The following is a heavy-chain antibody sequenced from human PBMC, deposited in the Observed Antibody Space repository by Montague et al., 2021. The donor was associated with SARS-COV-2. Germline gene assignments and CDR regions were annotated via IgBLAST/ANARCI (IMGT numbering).Heavy chain of an antibody. CDR1: GFSLSTSGMC. D-gene: IGHD6-13*01. V-gene: IGHV2-70*01. CDR3: ARIFDSSWPTFDY. J-gene: IGHJ4*02. CDR2: XXWDDDK. Sequence: PALVKPTQTLTLTCTFSGFSLSTSGMCVSWIRQPQGKALEWLALXXWDDDKYYSTSLKTRLTISKDTSKNQVVLTMTNMDPVDTATYYCARIFDSSWPTFDYWGQGTLVTVSS.